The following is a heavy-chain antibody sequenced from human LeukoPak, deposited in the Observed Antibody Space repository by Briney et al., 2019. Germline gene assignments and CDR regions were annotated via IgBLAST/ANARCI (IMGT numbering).Heavy chain of an antibody. CDR1: GFTFSSYG. CDR3: ARDSGYYYDSSGYSEIDY. CDR2: IWYDGSNK. J-gene: IGHJ4*02. Sequence: RGSLRLSCAASGFTFSSYGMHWVRQAPGKGLEWVAVIWYDGSNKYYADSVKGRFTISRDNSKNTLYLQMNSLRAEDTAVYYCARDSGYYYDSSGYSEIDYWGQGTLVTVSS. V-gene: IGHV3-33*08. D-gene: IGHD3-22*01.